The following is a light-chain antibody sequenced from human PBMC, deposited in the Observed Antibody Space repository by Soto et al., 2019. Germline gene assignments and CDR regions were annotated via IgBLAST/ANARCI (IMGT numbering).Light chain of an antibody. CDR1: QSISNNY. V-gene: IGKV3-20*01. CDR2: DAS. Sequence: ESVLTQSPGTLSLSQGERATLSCRASQSISNNYLAWYQVKPGQAPSLLIYDASSRVTGIPDRFSGSGSGTDFTLTISRLEPEDFAVYYCQQYGSSPYTFGPGTKLEIK. J-gene: IGKJ2*01. CDR3: QQYGSSPYT.